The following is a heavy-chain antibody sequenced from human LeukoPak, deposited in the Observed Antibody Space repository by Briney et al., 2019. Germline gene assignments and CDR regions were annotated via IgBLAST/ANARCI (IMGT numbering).Heavy chain of an antibody. CDR1: GGTLSSYA. CDR3: ARGGSVAGTSGYDY. V-gene: IGHV1-69*04. D-gene: IGHD6-19*01. J-gene: IGHJ4*02. CDR2: IIPILGIA. Sequence: VASVKVSCKASGGTLSSYAISWVRQAPGQGREWMGRIIPILGIANYAQTFQGRVTITADKSTSTAYMELSSLRSEDTAVYYCARGGSVAGTSGYDYWGQGTLVTVSS.